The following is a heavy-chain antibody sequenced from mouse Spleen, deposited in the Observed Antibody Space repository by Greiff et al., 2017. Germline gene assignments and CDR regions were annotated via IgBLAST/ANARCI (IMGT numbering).Heavy chain of an antibody. CDR2: ISNLAYSI. CDR3: ARQGGPDAMDY. J-gene: IGHJ4*01. Sequence: EVQLVESGGGLVKPGGSLKLSCAASGFTFSDYGMAWVRQAPGKGPEWVAFISNLAYSIYYADTVTGRFTFSRENAKNTLYLEMSSLRSEDTAMYYCARQGGPDAMDYWGQGTSVTVSS. V-gene: IGHV5-15*01. CDR1: GFTFSDYG.